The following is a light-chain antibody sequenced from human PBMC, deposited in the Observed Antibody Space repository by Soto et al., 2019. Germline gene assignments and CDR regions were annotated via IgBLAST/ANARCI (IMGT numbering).Light chain of an antibody. CDR3: QSYDSSLSGSV. V-gene: IGLV1-40*01. CDR1: SSKIWSGHD. Sequence: QSVLTQPPSVSGAPGQRVTISCTGSSSKIWSGHDVHWYQLFPGTDPKLLIRGNSKRPSGVSDRLSGSKSGTSASLAITGLQAEDGADYYCQSYDSSLSGSVFGGGNQLTVL. J-gene: IGLJ7*01. CDR2: GNS.